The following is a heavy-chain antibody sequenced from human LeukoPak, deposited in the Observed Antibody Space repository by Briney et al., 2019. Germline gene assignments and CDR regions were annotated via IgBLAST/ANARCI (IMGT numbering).Heavy chain of an antibody. CDR2: IYHSGST. V-gene: IGHV4-38-2*01. D-gene: IGHD3-3*01. J-gene: IGHJ5*02. CDR3: ARHYDFWSGYYSPNWLDP. CDR1: GYSISSGYY. Sequence: SETLSLTCAVSGYSISSGYYWGWIRQPPGKGLEWIGSIYHSGSTCYNPSLKSRVTISVDTSKNQFSLKLSSVTAADTAVYYCARHYDFWSGYYSPNWLDPWGQGTLVTVSS.